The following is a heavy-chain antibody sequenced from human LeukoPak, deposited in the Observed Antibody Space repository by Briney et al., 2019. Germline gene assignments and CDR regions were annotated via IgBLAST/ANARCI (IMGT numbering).Heavy chain of an antibody. Sequence: GGSLRLSCTTSGFSFDDFAMSWFRQAPGKGLEWITSIRSRSYGGTTDYAASVRGRFSISRDASKSIAYLQVNSLKPEDTAVYFCSPVQLERSRSFYYYMDVWGKGTTVTVSS. CDR2: IRSRSYGGTT. CDR1: GFSFDDFA. D-gene: IGHD1-1*01. V-gene: IGHV3-49*03. CDR3: SPVQLERSRSFYYYMDV. J-gene: IGHJ6*03.